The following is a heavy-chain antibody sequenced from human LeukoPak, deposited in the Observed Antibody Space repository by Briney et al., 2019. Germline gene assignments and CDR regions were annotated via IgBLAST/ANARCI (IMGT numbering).Heavy chain of an antibody. D-gene: IGHD6-19*01. CDR2: INHSGST. CDR1: GGSFSGYY. J-gene: IGHJ5*02. Sequence: RSSETLSLTCAVYGGSFSGYYWSWIRQPPGKGLEWIGEINHSGSTNYNPSLKSRVTISVDTSKNQFSLKLSSVTAADTAVYYCARRAYIAVAAFQPGRTPNAHNNWFDPWGQGTLVTVSS. CDR3: ARRAYIAVAAFQPGRTPNAHNNWFDP. V-gene: IGHV4-34*01.